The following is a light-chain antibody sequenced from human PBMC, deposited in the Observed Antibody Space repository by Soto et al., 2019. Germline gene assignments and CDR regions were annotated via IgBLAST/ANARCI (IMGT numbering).Light chain of an antibody. V-gene: IGLV2-14*01. Sequence: QSALTQPASVSGSPGQPITISCTGTSSDIGGYNYVSWYQQYPGKVPKLMIYDVTYRPSGVSARFSGSKSGNTASLTISGLQAEDEADYYCSSYTSSNTLIFGGGTKLTVL. CDR3: SSYTSSNTLI. CDR2: DVT. CDR1: SSDIGGYNY. J-gene: IGLJ2*01.